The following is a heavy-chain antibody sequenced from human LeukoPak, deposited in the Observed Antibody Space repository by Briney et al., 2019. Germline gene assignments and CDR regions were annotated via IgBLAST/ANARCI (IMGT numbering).Heavy chain of an antibody. J-gene: IGHJ3*02. Sequence: PSETLSLTCTVSGGSISSSSYYWGWIRQPPGKGLEWIGSGYYSGGTYYNPSLRSRVTISVDTSKNQFSLKLSSVTAADTAVYYCARQAYYYGSGRRDAFDIWGQGTMVTVSS. CDR2: GYYSGGT. CDR1: GGSISSSSYY. CDR3: ARQAYYYGSGRRDAFDI. V-gene: IGHV4-39*01. D-gene: IGHD3-10*01.